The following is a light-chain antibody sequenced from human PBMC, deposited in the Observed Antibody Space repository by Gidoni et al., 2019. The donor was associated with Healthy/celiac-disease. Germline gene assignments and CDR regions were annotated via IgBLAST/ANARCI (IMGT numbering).Light chain of an antibody. CDR3: AAWDDSLNGRV. Sequence: QSVLTQPPSASGTPGQRVTISCSGSSSNIGSNTVTWYQQLPGTAPNLLIYSNNQRPSAVPDRFSGSKSGTSASLAISGLQSEDEADYYCAAWDDSLNGRVFGGGTKLTVL. CDR2: SNN. V-gene: IGLV1-44*01. CDR1: SSNIGSNT. J-gene: IGLJ3*02.